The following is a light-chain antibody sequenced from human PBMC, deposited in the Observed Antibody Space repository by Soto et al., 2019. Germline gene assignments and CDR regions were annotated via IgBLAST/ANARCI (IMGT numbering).Light chain of an antibody. J-gene: IGKJ1*01. CDR3: QQYNNWPRT. Sequence: EIVQTQSPVTLSLSPGERAPLSCRASQSVSSNLAWYQQKPGQSPRLLIYGASTRATGIPARFSGSGSGTECTLTISSLQSEDFAVYYCQQYNNWPRTFGQGTKVDIK. CDR2: GAS. CDR1: QSVSSN. V-gene: IGKV3-15*01.